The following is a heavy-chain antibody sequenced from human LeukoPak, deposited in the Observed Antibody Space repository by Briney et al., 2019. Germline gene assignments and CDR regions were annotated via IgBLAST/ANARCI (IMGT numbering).Heavy chain of an antibody. V-gene: IGHV4-59*01. J-gene: IGHJ4*02. CDR2: IYSRGST. CDR1: GASIKTYY. CDR3: ARVREGDHLHQFYLDS. Sequence: SETLSLTCNVSGASIKTYYWTRIRQPPGKGLEYIGYIYSRGSTNYNPSLKSRVTLSVDTSKNQFSLRLRSPTAADTAVYYCARVREGDHLHQFYLDSWGQGTLVTVSS. D-gene: IGHD1-14*01.